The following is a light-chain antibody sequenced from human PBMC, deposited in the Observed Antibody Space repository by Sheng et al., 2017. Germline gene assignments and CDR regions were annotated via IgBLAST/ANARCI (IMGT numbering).Light chain of an antibody. Sequence: SYELTQPPSVSVSPGQTASITCSGDKLGDKYACWYQQKPGQSPVLVIYEDIKRPSGIPERFSGSNSGNTATLTISETQAMDEADYYCQAWDRDSSTLVFGGGTRLTVL. CDR3: QAWDRDSSTLV. J-gene: IGLJ2*01. CDR1: KLGDKY. V-gene: IGLV3-1*01. CDR2: EDI.